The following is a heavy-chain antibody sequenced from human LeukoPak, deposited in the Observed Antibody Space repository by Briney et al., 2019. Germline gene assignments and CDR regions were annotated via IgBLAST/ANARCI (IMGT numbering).Heavy chain of an antibody. Sequence: SQTLSLTCAISGDSVSSNSAAWNWIRQSPSRGLEWLGRTYYRSNLYNDYAVSVKSRITINPDTSKNQFSLQLNSVPPEDTAVYYCAREGSSSWYDVRGWFDPWGQGTLVTVSS. CDR1: GDSVSSNSAA. V-gene: IGHV6-1*01. CDR2: TYYRSNLYN. CDR3: AREGSSSWYDVRGWFDP. D-gene: IGHD6-13*01. J-gene: IGHJ5*02.